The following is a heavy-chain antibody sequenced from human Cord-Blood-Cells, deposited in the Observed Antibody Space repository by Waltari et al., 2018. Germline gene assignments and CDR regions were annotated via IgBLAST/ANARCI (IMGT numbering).Heavy chain of an antibody. CDR2: ISYDGSNK. D-gene: IGHD3-3*01. Sequence: TFSSYGMHWVRQAPGKGLEWVAVISYDGSNKYYADSVKGRFTISRDNSKNTLYLQMNSLRAEDTAVYYCAKQDVNAYYDFWSGYSLGIDYWGQGTLVTVSS. V-gene: IGHV3-30*18. CDR3: AKQDVNAYYDFWSGYSLGIDY. J-gene: IGHJ4*02. CDR1: TFSSYG.